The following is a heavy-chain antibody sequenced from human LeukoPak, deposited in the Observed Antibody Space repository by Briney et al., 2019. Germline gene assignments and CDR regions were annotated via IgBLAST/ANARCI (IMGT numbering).Heavy chain of an antibody. J-gene: IGHJ5*02. CDR2: INHRGST. Sequence: SETLSLTCAVYGGSFSGYYWSWIRQPPGKGLEWIGEINHRGSTNYNPSLKSRVTISVDTSKNQFSLKLSSVTAADTAVYYCARRETYSSNSSGKRNWFDPWGQGTLVTVSS. D-gene: IGHD6-13*01. CDR3: ARRETYSSNSSGKRNWFDP. CDR1: GGSFSGYY. V-gene: IGHV4-34*01.